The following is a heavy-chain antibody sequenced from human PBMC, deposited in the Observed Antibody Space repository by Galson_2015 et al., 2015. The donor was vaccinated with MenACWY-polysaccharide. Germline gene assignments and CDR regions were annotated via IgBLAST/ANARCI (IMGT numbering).Heavy chain of an antibody. CDR1: GFTFSNFA. J-gene: IGHJ4*02. CDR2: ISGGDGRI. CDR3: AKRGHQDQISRPGCPSDY. D-gene: IGHD3-3*02. V-gene: IGHV3-23*01. Sequence: SLRLSCAGSGFTFSNFAMSWVRQAPGRGLEWVSTISGGDGRIYYADSVKGRFTVSRDNFKSTLYLQMNSLRVEDTAVYFCAKRGHQDQISRPGCPSDYWGQGTLVTVSS.